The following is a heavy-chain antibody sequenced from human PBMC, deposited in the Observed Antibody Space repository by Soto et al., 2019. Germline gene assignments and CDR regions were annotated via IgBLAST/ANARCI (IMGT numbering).Heavy chain of an antibody. V-gene: IGHV4-39*01. CDR3: EGLLPTGNYPRGTFDY. J-gene: IGHJ4*02. D-gene: IGHD1-7*01. Sequence: QLHLQESGPGLVKPSETLSLTCTVSGCSISSSSYYWGWVRQPPGKGLECIGNIEYTGSTYCNPSLKSRVIISVDTSNNQFSLKLSAVTASDAAVSYCEGLLPTGNYPRGTFDYWGKGILVTFPS. CDR2: IEYTGST. CDR1: GCSISSSSYY.